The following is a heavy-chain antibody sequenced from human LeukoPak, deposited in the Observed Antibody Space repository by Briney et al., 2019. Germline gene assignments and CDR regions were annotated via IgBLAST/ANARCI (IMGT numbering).Heavy chain of an antibody. D-gene: IGHD3-10*01. CDR2: IYSGDTT. V-gene: IGHV3-66*01. CDR1: GFTVSTNY. Sequence: GGSLRLSCAASGFTVSTNYMSWVRQAPGKGLEWVSVIYSGDTTFSADSVRGKFTISRDNSKNTLYLQMNSLRAEDTAVYYCASILRSSSGYYFDYWGQGTLVTVSS. CDR3: ASILRSSSGYYFDY. J-gene: IGHJ4*02.